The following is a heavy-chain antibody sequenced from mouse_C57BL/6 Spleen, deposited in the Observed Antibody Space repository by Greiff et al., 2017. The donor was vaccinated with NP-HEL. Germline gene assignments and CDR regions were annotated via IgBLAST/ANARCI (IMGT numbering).Heavy chain of an antibody. CDR2: ISNGGGST. CDR3: ARLGYGSSYYYYAMDY. CDR1: GFTFSDYY. J-gene: IGHJ4*01. V-gene: IGHV5-12*01. Sequence: EVQVVESGGGLVQPGGSLKLSCAASGFTFSDYYMYWVRQTPEKRLEWVAYISNGGGSTYHPDTVKGRFTISRDNAKNTLYLQMSRLKSEDTAMYYCARLGYGSSYYYYAMDYWGQGTSVTVSS. D-gene: IGHD1-1*01.